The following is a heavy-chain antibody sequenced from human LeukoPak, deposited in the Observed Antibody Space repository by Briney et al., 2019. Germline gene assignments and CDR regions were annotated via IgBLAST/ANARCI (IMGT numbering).Heavy chain of an antibody. Sequence: GGSLRLSCAASGFTFNSYAMHWVRQAPGEGQEWVAVISYDGSNKYYADSVKGRFTISRDNSKNTLYLQMNSQRAEDTAVYYCARDSCTTTSCTSGGFDPWGQGTLVTVSS. CDR3: ARDSCTTTSCTSGGFDP. CDR2: ISYDGSNK. V-gene: IGHV3-30*04. D-gene: IGHD2-2*01. J-gene: IGHJ5*02. CDR1: GFTFNSYA.